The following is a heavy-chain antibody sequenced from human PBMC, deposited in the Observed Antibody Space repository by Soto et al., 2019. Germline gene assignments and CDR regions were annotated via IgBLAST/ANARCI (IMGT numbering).Heavy chain of an antibody. V-gene: IGHV3-48*02. CDR3: AREGVYYGSGTSYGMDV. D-gene: IGHD3-10*01. CDR1: GFTFSSYS. Sequence: GGSLRLSCAASGFTFSSYSMNWVRQAPGKGLEWVSYISSSSRTIYYADSVKGRFTISRDNAKNSLYLQMNSLRDEDTAVYYCAREGVYYGSGTSYGMDVWGQGITVTVSS. J-gene: IGHJ6*02. CDR2: ISSSSRTI.